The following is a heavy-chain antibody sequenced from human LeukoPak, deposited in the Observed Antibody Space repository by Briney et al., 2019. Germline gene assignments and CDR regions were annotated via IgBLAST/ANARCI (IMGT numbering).Heavy chain of an antibody. CDR3: ARRRVIHDYGIPHAFDI. CDR2: IYYSGST. V-gene: IGHV4-39*02. Sequence: NPSETLSLTCTVSGGSISSSSYYWGWIRQPPGKGLEWIGSIYYSGSTYYNPSLKSRVTISVDTSKNHFSLKLSSVTAADTAVYYCARRRVIHDYGIPHAFDIWGQGTMVTVSS. D-gene: IGHD4-17*01. J-gene: IGHJ3*02. CDR1: GGSISSSSYY.